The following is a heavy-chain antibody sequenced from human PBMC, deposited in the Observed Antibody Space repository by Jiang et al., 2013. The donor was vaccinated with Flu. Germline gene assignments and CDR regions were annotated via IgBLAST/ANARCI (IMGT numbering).Heavy chain of an antibody. V-gene: IGHV5-51*01. J-gene: IGHJ4*01. Sequence: VQLVESGAEMKKPGESLKISCQASGYNFASYWIAWVRQMPGKDLEWMGIVYPSDSDTIYSPSFQGKVIISADKSISTAYLQWSSLEASDTAMYFCARRLGAGHASHFLDYWGRGTLVTVSS. CDR3: ARRLGAGHASHFLDY. D-gene: IGHD6-19*01. CDR2: VYPSDSDT. CDR1: GYNFASYW.